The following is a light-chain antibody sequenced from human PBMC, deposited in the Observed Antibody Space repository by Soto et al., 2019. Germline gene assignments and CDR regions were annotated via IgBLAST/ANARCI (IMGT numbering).Light chain of an antibody. Sequence: DTQMTQSPSTLSASVGDRVTITCRASQSINSWLAWYQQKPGKAPKLQIYKASNLESGVPSRFSGSASGTEFTLTISSLQPDDLATYYCQQYNGYSGTFGQGTKVEIK. CDR2: KAS. CDR1: QSINSW. CDR3: QQYNGYSGT. V-gene: IGKV1-5*03. J-gene: IGKJ2*02.